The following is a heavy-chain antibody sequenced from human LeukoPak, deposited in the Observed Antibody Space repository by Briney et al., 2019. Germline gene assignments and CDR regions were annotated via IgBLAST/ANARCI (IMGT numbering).Heavy chain of an antibody. J-gene: IGHJ4*02. CDR2: IYYSGST. D-gene: IGHD6-19*01. CDR1: GGSISSYY. Sequence: SETLSLTCTVYGGSISSYYWSWVRQPPGRGLEWIGRIYYSGSTNYNPSLKSRATMSVDTSKNQFSLKLSSVTAADTAVYYCARSYSSGWYNFDYWGQGTLVTVSS. V-gene: IGHV4-59*12. CDR3: ARSYSSGWYNFDY.